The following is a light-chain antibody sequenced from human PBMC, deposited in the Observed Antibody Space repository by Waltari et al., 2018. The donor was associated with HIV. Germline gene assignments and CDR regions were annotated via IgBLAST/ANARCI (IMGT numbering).Light chain of an antibody. CDR2: DVN. V-gene: IGLV2-14*03. Sequence: QSALTQPASVSGSPGQSITISRTGTSSDVGAYAYVSWYQQHPGKAPKLMIYDVNNRPAGVSHRFSGSKSATTASLTISGLQAEDEADYYCSSYTTSSTYVFGTGTKVTVL. CDR1: SSDVGAYAY. J-gene: IGLJ1*01. CDR3: SSYTTSSTYV.